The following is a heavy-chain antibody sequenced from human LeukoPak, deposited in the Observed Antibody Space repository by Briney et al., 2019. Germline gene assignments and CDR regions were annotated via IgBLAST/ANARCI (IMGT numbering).Heavy chain of an antibody. V-gene: IGHV4-34*01. CDR2: INHSGST. D-gene: IGHD3-9*01. J-gene: IGHJ6*03. Sequence: SETLSLTCAVYGGSFSGYYWSWIRQPPGKGLEWIGEINHSGSTNYNPSLKSRVTISVDTSKNQFSLKLSSVTAADTAVYYCARAPRISWAVAAPLYYYYYMDVWGKGTTVTVSS. CDR3: ARAPRISWAVAAPLYYYYYMDV. CDR1: GGSFSGYY.